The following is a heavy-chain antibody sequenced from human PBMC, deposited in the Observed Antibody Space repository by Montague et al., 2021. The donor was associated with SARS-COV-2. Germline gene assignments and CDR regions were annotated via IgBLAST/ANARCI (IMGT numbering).Heavy chain of an antibody. CDR1: GFTFNKYV. J-gene: IGHJ4*02. Sequence: SLRLSCAASGFTFNKYVMSWVRQAPAKGLEWVSAIGGSGDNTYYADFVKGRFTISRDNSKNALYLQMYSLRADDTAVYYCAKIRGYRSGFSTNYFDFWGQGSLVTVSS. D-gene: IGHD5-18*01. CDR3: AKIRGYRSGFSTNYFDF. CDR2: IGGSGDNT. V-gene: IGHV3-23*01.